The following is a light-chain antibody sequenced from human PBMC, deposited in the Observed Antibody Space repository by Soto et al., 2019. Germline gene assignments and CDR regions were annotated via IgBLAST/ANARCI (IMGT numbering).Light chain of an antibody. CDR3: QHYNGYPRA. CDR2: DAS. CDR1: QSVSIW. V-gene: IGKV1-5*01. J-gene: IGKJ4*02. Sequence: DIPMTQSPSTLSASVGDRVTITCRASQSVSIWLAWYQQKPGKAPNLLIYDASSLESGVPSRFSGSGSGTEFTLTISSLQTDDFATYYCQHYNGYPRAFGRGTRVEIK.